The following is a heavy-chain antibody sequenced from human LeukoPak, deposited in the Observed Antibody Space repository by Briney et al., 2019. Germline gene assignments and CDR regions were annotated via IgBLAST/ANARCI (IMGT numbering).Heavy chain of an antibody. CDR3: ANEGLPAASSSWFDP. CDR1: GFTFSSYA. CDR2: ISGSGGST. Sequence: PGGSLRLSCAASGFTFSSYAMSWVRQAPGKGLEWVSAISGSGGSTYYADSVKGRFTISRDNSKNTMYLQMNSLRAEDTAVYYCANEGLPAASSSWFDPWRQGTLVTVSS. D-gene: IGHD2-2*01. J-gene: IGHJ5*02. V-gene: IGHV3-23*01.